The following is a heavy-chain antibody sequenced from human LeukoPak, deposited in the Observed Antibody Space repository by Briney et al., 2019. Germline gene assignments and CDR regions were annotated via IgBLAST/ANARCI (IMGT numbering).Heavy chain of an antibody. CDR1: AFTFSSYA. CDR3: AVDLAHGVPDYFDY. Sequence: GGSLRLSCAASAFTFSSYAMHWVRQAPGKGLEWVAVISYDGSNKYYADSVKGRFTISRDNSKNTLYLQMDSVRADDSAIYYCAVDLAHGVPDYFDYWGQGTLVTVSS. CDR2: ISYDGSNK. D-gene: IGHD2-8*01. J-gene: IGHJ4*02. V-gene: IGHV3-30-3*01.